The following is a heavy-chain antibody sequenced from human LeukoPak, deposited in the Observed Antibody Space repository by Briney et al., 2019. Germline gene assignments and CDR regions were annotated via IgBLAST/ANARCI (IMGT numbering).Heavy chain of an antibody. CDR3: ARVVSSIFGVVNSPLDY. CDR1: GFTFSSYA. D-gene: IGHD3-3*01. J-gene: IGHJ4*02. V-gene: IGHV3-30-3*01. CDR2: ISYDGSNK. Sequence: PGGSLRLSCAASGFTFSSYAMHWVRQAPGKGLEWVAVISYDGSNKYYADSVKGRFTISRDNSKNTLYLQMNGLRAEDTAVHYCARVVSSIFGVVNSPLDYWGQGTLVTVSS.